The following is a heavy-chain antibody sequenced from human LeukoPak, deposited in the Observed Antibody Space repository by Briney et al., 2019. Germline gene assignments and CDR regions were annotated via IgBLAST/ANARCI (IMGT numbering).Heavy chain of an antibody. CDR2: IYYSGST. Sequence: SGTLSLTCTVSGVSISSYYWSWVRQPPGKGLEWLGYIYYSGSTNYNPSLKSRVTISVDTSKNQFSLKLSSVTAADTAVFYCARVPGLCPWEGSCVYYGMDVWGKGTTVTVSS. V-gene: IGHV4-59*01. CDR3: ARVPGLCPWEGSCVYYGMDV. J-gene: IGHJ6*04. CDR1: GVSISSYY. D-gene: IGHD2-15*01.